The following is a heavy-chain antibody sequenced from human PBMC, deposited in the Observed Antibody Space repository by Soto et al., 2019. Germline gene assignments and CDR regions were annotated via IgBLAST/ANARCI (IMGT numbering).Heavy chain of an antibody. CDR1: GYTFSSYD. V-gene: IGHV1-8*01. CDR2: MNPNSGNK. CDR3: ARDYYDSSGYYSSGDY. J-gene: IGHJ4*02. D-gene: IGHD3-22*01. Sequence: QVQLVQSGAEVKKPGASVKVSCKVSGYTFSSYDIHWVRQATGQGLEWMGWMNPNSGNKGYAQKLQGRVTMTRNTFISTAYMELSSLRSEDTAVYYCARDYYDSSGYYSSGDYWGQGTLVTVSS.